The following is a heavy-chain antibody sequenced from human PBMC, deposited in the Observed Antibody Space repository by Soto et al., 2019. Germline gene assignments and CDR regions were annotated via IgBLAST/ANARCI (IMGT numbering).Heavy chain of an antibody. J-gene: IGHJ6*03. CDR2: IKQDGSEK. CDR1: GFTFSSYW. D-gene: IGHD6-19*01. V-gene: IGHV3-7*01. Sequence: GGSLRLSCAASGFTFSSYWMSWVRQAPGKGLEWVANIKQDGSEKYYVDSVKGRFTISRDNAKNSLYLQMNSLRAEDTAVYYCARSSSGWYSYYYYMDVWGKGTTVTVSS. CDR3: ARSSSGWYSYYYYMDV.